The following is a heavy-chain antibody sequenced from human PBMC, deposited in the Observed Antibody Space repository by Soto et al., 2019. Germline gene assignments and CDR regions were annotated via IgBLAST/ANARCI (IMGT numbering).Heavy chain of an antibody. CDR2: IYYSGST. CDR3: ARVSNHPSTSGSYYMDV. J-gene: IGHJ6*03. Sequence: PSETLSLTCTVSGGSISSSSYYWGWIRQPPGKGLEWIGGIYYSGSTYYNPSLKSRVTISVDTSKNQFSLKLSSVTAADTSVYFCARVSNHPSTSGSYYMDVWGKGTTVTVSS. D-gene: IGHD3-3*01. V-gene: IGHV4-39*01. CDR1: GGSISSSSYY.